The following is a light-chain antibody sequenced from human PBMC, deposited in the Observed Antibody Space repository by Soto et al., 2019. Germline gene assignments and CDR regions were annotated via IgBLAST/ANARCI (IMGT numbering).Light chain of an antibody. V-gene: IGKV3-15*01. Sequence: EIVMTQSPATLSESPGERATLSCRASQSVNSNLGWYQQKPGQAPRLLIYGASTRATGIPARFSGSGSGTEFTLTISSLQSEDFAVYYCQQYNNWPFTFGPGTKVDIK. J-gene: IGKJ3*01. CDR2: GAS. CDR1: QSVNSN. CDR3: QQYNNWPFT.